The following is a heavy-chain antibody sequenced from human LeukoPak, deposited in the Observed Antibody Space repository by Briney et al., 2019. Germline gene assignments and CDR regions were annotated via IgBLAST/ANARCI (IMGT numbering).Heavy chain of an antibody. CDR3: AQYPDYGGDYDAFDV. Sequence: SGPTLMHPTPTLTLTFTFSGFSLDSWGMGVAWTRQPPGKALEGLRTIYYTDEIRYSPSLKTRLTIAKDTSKNQVFLMMTNMDPVDTATYYCAQYPDYGGDYDAFDVWGQGTMVTVSS. V-gene: IGHV2-5*01. CDR1: GFSLDSWGMG. D-gene: IGHD4-23*01. J-gene: IGHJ3*01. CDR2: IYYTDEI.